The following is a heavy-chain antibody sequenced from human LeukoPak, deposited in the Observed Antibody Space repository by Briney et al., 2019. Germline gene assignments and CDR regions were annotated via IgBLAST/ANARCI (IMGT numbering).Heavy chain of an antibody. CDR3: ARATGYSYDLHY. J-gene: IGHJ4*02. D-gene: IGHD5-18*01. Sequence: PGGSLRLSCAASGFTVSSSYMSWVRQAPGKGLEWVSVIYSGGSTYYADSVKGRFTISRDNSKNTLYLQMNSLRAEDTAVYYCARATGYSYDLHYWGQGTLVTVSS. V-gene: IGHV3-53*01. CDR2: IYSGGST. CDR1: GFTVSSSY.